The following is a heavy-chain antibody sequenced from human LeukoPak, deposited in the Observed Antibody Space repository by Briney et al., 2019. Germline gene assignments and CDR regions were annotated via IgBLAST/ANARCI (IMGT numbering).Heavy chain of an antibody. Sequence: PRASVKVSCKASGYTFTSYGISWVRQATGQGLEWMGWMNPNSGNTGYAQKFQGRVTMTRNTSISTAYMELSSLRSEDTAVYYCARGGGYSSGWWEGKNYGMDVWGQGTTVTVSS. J-gene: IGHJ6*02. D-gene: IGHD6-19*01. CDR2: MNPNSGNT. CDR1: GYTFTSYG. CDR3: ARGGGYSSGWWEGKNYGMDV. V-gene: IGHV1-8*02.